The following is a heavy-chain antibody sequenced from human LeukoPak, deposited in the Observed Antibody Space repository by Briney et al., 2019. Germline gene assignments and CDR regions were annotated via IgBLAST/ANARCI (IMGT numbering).Heavy chain of an antibody. J-gene: IGHJ6*02. V-gene: IGHV3-53*01. D-gene: IGHD3-3*01. CDR2: IYSGGST. CDR1: GFTVSSNY. CDR3: ARTSTYYDFWSGYSKDAGMDV. Sequence: GGSLRLSCAASGFTVSSNYMSWVRQAPGKGLEWASVIYSGGSTYYADSVKGRFTISRDNSKNTLYLQMNSLRAEDTAVYYCARTSTYYDFWSGYSKDAGMDVWGQGTTVTVSS.